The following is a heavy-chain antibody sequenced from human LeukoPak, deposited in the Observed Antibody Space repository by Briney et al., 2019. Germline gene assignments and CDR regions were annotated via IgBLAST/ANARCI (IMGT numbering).Heavy chain of an antibody. V-gene: IGHV1-69*13. CDR1: GGTFSSYA. J-gene: IGHJ4*02. D-gene: IGHD1-1*01. CDR3: ARLNEGPTDY. CDR2: IIPIFGAA. Sequence: ASVKVSCKASGGTFSSYAISWVRQAPGQGLEWMGGIIPIFGAANYAQKFQGRVTITADESTSTAYMELSSLRSEDTAVYYCARLNEGPTDYWGQGTLVTVSS.